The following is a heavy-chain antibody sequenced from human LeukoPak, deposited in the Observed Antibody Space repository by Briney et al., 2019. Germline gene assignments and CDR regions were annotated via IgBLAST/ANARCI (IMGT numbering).Heavy chain of an antibody. Sequence: GGSLRLSCAASGFTFSNAWMTWVRQAPGKGLEWVSAISNDGGGTQYADFVEGRFTISRDNSKNTLFLQMSSLRAEDTALYYCAKGSSGYFADLWGQGTLVTVSS. D-gene: IGHD3-22*01. CDR3: AKGSSGYFADL. V-gene: IGHV3-23*01. CDR2: ISNDGGGT. CDR1: GFTFSNAW. J-gene: IGHJ5*02.